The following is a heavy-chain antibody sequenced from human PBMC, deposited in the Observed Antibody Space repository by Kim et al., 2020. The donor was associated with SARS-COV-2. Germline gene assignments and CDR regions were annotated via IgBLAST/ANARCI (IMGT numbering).Heavy chain of an antibody. J-gene: IGHJ5*02. CDR3: ARRSPFKHWFDP. CDR1: GGSVSSSSHY. V-gene: IGHV4-39*01. Sequence: SETLSLTCSVSGGSVSSSSHYWVWIRQPPGKGLQWIGSIYYTGSAHYNPSLESRVTISGDTSKNQFSLKLRSVTAADTAMYYCARRSPFKHWFDPWGQGTLVTVSS. CDR2: IYYTGSA.